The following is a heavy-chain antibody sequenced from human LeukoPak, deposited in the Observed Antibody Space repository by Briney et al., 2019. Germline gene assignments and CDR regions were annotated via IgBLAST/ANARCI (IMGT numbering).Heavy chain of an antibody. V-gene: IGHV3-53*01. D-gene: IGHD3-10*01. CDR2: IYSGGST. CDR3: ARDLSGEMNYHYYGMDV. J-gene: IGHJ6*02. Sequence: RSGGSLRLSCAASGFTVSSNYMSWVRQAPGKGLEWVSVIYSGGSTYYADSVKGRFTISRHNSKNTLYLQMNSLRAEDTAVHYCARDLSGEMNYHYYGMDVWGQGTTVTVSS. CDR1: GFTVSSNY.